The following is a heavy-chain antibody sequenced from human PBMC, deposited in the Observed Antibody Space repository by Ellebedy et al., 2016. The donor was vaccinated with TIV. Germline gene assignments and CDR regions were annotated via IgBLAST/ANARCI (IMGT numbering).Heavy chain of an antibody. CDR2: ISGSGDDT. J-gene: IGHJ4*02. V-gene: IGHV3-23*01. D-gene: IGHD6-19*01. CDR3: ARDLDKSSGWYGGAGY. CDR1: GFNFRTYA. Sequence: PGGSLRLSCAAVGFNFRTYAMSWVRQAPGRGLEWVAAISGSGDDTYYLDSVKGRFLISRDNSMTTLYLQMNSLSAEDTAVYYCARDLDKSSGWYGGAGYWGQGTLVTVSS.